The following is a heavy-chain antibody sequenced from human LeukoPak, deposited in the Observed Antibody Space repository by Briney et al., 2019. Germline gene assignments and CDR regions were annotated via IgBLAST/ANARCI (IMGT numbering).Heavy chain of an antibody. Sequence: SETLSLTCAVYGGSFSGYYWSWIRQPPGKGLEWIGEINHSGSTNYNPSLKSRVTISVDTSKNQFSLKLSSVTAADTAVYYCARGPLGYCSSTSCPGSYWYFDPWGRGTLVTVSS. D-gene: IGHD2-2*01. CDR2: INHSGST. CDR3: ARGPLGYCSSTSCPGSYWYFDP. J-gene: IGHJ2*01. CDR1: GGSFSGYY. V-gene: IGHV4-34*01.